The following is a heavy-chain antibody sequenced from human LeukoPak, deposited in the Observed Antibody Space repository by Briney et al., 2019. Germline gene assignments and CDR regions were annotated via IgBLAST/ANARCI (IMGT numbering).Heavy chain of an antibody. CDR1: GFTFSKNA. J-gene: IGHJ4*02. CDR3: AKDMLNWEFDY. V-gene: IGHV3-23*01. D-gene: IGHD7-27*01. Sequence: GSLRLSCAASGFTFSKNAMSCVRQAPEKRLEWVSALGGTDGRTYYADSVKGRFTISRDNSKNTLYLQMNSLRADDTAVYYCAKDMLNWEFDYWGQGTLVTVSS. CDR2: LGGTDGRT.